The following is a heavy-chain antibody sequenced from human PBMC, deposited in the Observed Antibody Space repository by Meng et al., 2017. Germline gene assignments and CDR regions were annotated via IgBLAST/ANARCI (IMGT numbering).Heavy chain of an antibody. D-gene: IGHD3-10*01. CDR3: ARALSVYGSGSSYYFDY. CDR2: IYPGDSDT. J-gene: IGHJ4*02. V-gene: IGHV5-51*01. CDR1: GYSFTSYW. Sequence: QVSCKGSGYSFTSYWIGWVRQMPGKGLEWMGIIYPGDSDTRYSPSFQGQVTISADKSISTAYLQWSSLKASDTAMYYCARALSVYGSGSSYYFDYWGQGTLVTVSS.